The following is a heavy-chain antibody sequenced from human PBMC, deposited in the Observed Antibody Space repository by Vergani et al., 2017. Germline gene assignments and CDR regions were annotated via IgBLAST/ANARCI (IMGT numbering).Heavy chain of an antibody. V-gene: IGHV1-18*04. Sequence: QVQLVQSGAEVKKPGAPVKVSCEGSGYTFRNYGISWVRQAPGEGLEWLGWISVYNGETKFAQKFQGRVTLTRDTSTDTAYMEMGSLRSDDTAVYYCARDRGNSGDYNFDYWGQGTLVTVSS. D-gene: IGHD1-26*01. J-gene: IGHJ4*02. CDR1: GYTFRNYG. CDR2: ISVYNGET. CDR3: ARDRGNSGDYNFDY.